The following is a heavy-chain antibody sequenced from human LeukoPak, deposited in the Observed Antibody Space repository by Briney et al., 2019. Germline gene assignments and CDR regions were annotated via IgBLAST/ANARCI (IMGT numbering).Heavy chain of an antibody. V-gene: IGHV3-30*04. CDR1: GFTFSSYA. Sequence: GGSLRLSCAASGFTFSSYAMSWVRQAPGKGLEWVAVISYDGSNKYYADPVKGRFTISRDNFKNTLYLQMSSLRTEDTAVYYCATDFAEAFDYWGQGTLVTVSS. J-gene: IGHJ4*02. CDR3: ATDFAEAFDY. CDR2: ISYDGSNK.